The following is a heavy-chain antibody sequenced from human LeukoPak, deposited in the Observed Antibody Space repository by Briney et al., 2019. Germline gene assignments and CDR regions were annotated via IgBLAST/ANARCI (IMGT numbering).Heavy chain of an antibody. CDR3: ARVYDILTGYYKAAGAFDI. Sequence: PSETLSLTCAVYGGSFSGYHWSWIRQPPGKGLEWIGEINHSGSTNYNPSLKSRVTISVDTSKNQFSLKLSSVTAADTAVYYCARVYDILTGYYKAAGAFDIWGQGTMVTVSS. V-gene: IGHV4-34*01. CDR1: GGSFSGYH. D-gene: IGHD3-9*01. J-gene: IGHJ3*02. CDR2: INHSGST.